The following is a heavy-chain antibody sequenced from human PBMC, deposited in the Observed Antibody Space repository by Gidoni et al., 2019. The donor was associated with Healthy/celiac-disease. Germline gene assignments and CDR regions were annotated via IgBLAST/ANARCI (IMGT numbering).Heavy chain of an antibody. J-gene: IGHJ5*02. CDR1: GFTFGDYA. CDR3: TRITSGSYPNWFDP. CDR2: IRSKAYGGTT. V-gene: IGHV3-49*04. D-gene: IGHD1-26*01. Sequence: EVQLVESGGGLVQPGRSLRLSCTASGFTFGDYAMSWVRQAPGKGLEWVGFIRSKAYGGTTEYAASVKGRFTISRDDSKSIAYLQMNSLKTEDTAVYYCTRITSGSYPNWFDPWGQGTLVTVSS.